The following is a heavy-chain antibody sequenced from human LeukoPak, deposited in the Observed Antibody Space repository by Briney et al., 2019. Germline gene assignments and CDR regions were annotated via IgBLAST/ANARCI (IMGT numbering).Heavy chain of an antibody. V-gene: IGHV1-8*03. CDR1: GYTFTSYD. CDR3: AITTRKRELGDAFDI. D-gene: IGHD1-26*01. CDR2: MNPKSGNT. Sequence: ASVKVSCKASGYTFTSYDINWVRQATGQGLEWMGWMNPKSGNTGYAQKFQGRVTITRNTSISTAYMELSSLRSEDTAVYYCAITTRKRELGDAFDIWGQGTMVTVSS. J-gene: IGHJ3*02.